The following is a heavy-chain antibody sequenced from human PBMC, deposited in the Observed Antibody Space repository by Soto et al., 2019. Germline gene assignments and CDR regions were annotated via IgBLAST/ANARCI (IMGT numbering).Heavy chain of an antibody. D-gene: IGHD6-13*01. CDR3: ARDRDRGSSWYVIGY. CDR1: GFTFSSYG. J-gene: IGHJ4*02. Sequence: GGSLRLSCAASGFTFSSYGMHWVRQAPGKGLEWVAVIWYDGSNKYYADSVKGRFTISRDNSKNTLYLQMNSLRAEDTAVYYCARDRDRGSSWYVIGYWGQGTLVTVSS. V-gene: IGHV3-33*01. CDR2: IWYDGSNK.